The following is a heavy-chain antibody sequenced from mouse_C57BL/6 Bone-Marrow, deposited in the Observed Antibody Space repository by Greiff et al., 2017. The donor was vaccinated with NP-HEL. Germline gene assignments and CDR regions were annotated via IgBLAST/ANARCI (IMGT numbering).Heavy chain of an antibody. CDR2: ISNGGGST. CDR3: ARPYGSQYFDV. J-gene: IGHJ1*03. V-gene: IGHV5-12*01. D-gene: IGHD1-1*01. CDR1: GFTFSDYY. Sequence: DVKLVESGGGLVQPGGSLKLSCAASGFTFSDYYMYWVRQTPEKRLEWVAYISNGGGSTYYPDTVKGRFTISRDNAKNTLYLQMSRLKSEDTAMYYCARPYGSQYFDVWGTGTTVTVSS.